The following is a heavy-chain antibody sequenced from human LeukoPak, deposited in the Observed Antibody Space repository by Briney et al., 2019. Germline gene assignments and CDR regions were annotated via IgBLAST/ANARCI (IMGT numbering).Heavy chain of an antibody. J-gene: IGHJ5*02. V-gene: IGHV4-30-2*01. Sequence: PSQTLSLTCAVSGGSISSGGYSWSWIRQPPGKGLEWIGYIYHSGSTYYNPSLKSRVTISVDTSKNQFSLKLSSVTAADTAVYYCARTLVVPAADGGNWFDPWGQGTPVTVSS. CDR2: IYHSGST. CDR1: GGSISSGGYS. CDR3: ARTLVVPAADGGNWFDP. D-gene: IGHD2-2*01.